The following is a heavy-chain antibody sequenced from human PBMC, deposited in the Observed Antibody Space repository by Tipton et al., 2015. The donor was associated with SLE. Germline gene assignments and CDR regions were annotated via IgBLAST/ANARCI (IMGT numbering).Heavy chain of an antibody. V-gene: IGHV4-39*07. CDR1: GGSISTTTNY. D-gene: IGHD4-23*01. CDR3: ARDRGGNSSVYVDN. CDR2: IYYSGSAYST. J-gene: IGHJ4*02. Sequence: TLSLTCTVSGGSISTTTNYWGWIRQPPGKGLEWIGSIYYSGSAYSTYYNPSLNSRVTISVDKPTNQFSLKVSAVTAADTAVYYCARDRGGNSSVYVDNWGQGTLVTVSS.